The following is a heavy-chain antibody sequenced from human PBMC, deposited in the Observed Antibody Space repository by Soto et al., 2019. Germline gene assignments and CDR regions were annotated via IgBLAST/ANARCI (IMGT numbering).Heavy chain of an antibody. Sequence: QVQLQESGPGLVKPSETLSLTCTVSGGSISSYYWSWIRQPPGKGLEWIGYIYYSGSTNYNPSLKSRVTISVDTPNNQFSLKLSSVTAAETAVYYCARGKKLLGCYSYYMDVWGKGTTVTGSS. V-gene: IGHV4-59*01. CDR2: IYYSGST. D-gene: IGHD2-15*01. J-gene: IGHJ6*03. CDR1: GGSISSYY. CDR3: ARGKKLLGCYSYYMDV.